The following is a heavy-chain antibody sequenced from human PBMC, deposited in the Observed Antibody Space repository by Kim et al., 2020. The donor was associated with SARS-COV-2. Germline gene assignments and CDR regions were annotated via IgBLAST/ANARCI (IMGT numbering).Heavy chain of an antibody. J-gene: IGHJ3*02. Sequence: GGSLRLSCVVSGFTFGDYYMAWIRQAPGKGLQWISNISPSGSIKYYADSVKGRFTIARDSAKNSLFLEMNSLRAEDTAVYFCAREKYYDNLPGYNDAFDIWGQGTLVTVSS. CDR1: GFTFGDYY. CDR2: ISPSGSIK. CDR3: AREKYYDNLPGYNDAFDI. V-gene: IGHV3-11*04. D-gene: IGHD3-9*01.